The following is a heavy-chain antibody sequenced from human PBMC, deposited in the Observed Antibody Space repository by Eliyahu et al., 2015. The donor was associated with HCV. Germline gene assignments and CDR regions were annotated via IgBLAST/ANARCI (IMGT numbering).Heavy chain of an antibody. D-gene: IGHD1-26*01. CDR2: INSDGSST. Sequence: EVQLVESGGGLVQPGGSLRLSCAASGXTFSSYWXHWXRQAPGKGLVWVSRINSDGSSTSYADSVKGRFTIPRDNAKNTLYLQMNSLRAEDTAVYYCARERLPSGSYLRRANYYGMDVWGQGTTVTVSS. CDR1: GXTFSSYW. CDR3: ARERLPSGSYLRRANYYGMDV. V-gene: IGHV3-74*01. J-gene: IGHJ6*02.